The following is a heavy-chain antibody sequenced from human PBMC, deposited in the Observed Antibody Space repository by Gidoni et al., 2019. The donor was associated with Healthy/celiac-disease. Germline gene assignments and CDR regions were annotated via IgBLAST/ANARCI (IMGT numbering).Heavy chain of an antibody. Sequence: VQLVASGGGLVQPGGSLRLSCADSGFPCSSYSMTWVRQAPGKGLARVAYISRSSSTIYYADSVKGRFTISRDNAKNSLYLQMNSLRAEDTAVYYCARDGGSGGSQTFDYWGQGTLVTVSS. V-gene: IGHV3-48*01. CDR3: ARDGGSGGSQTFDY. D-gene: IGHD2-15*01. J-gene: IGHJ4*02. CDR2: ISRSSSTI. CDR1: GFPCSSYS.